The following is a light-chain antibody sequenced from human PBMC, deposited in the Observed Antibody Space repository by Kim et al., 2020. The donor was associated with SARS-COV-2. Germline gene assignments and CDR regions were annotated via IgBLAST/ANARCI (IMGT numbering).Light chain of an antibody. CDR1: QSVSSY. V-gene: IGKV3-11*01. CDR3: QQRSNWPPWT. CDR2: DAS. J-gene: IGKJ1*01. Sequence: SPGERATLSCRASQSVSSYLAWYQQKPGQAPRLLIYDASNRATGIPARFSGSGSGTDFTLTTSSLEPEDFAVYYCQQRSNWPPWTFGQGTKVDIK.